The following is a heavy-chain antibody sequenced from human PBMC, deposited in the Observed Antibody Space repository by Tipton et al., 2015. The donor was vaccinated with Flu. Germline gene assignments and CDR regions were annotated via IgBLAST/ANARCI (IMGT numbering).Heavy chain of an antibody. CDR2: IYYSGST. Sequence: TLSLTCTVSGDSISSYYWSWIRQPPGKGLEWIGYIYYSGSTNYNPSLKSRVTISVDTSKNQFSLKLSSVTAADTAVYYCARYVWDTIMGHSTMDVWGQGTTVTVSS. J-gene: IGHJ6*02. CDR3: ARYVWDTIMGHSTMDV. D-gene: IGHD3-16*01. V-gene: IGHV4-59*01. CDR1: GDSISSYY.